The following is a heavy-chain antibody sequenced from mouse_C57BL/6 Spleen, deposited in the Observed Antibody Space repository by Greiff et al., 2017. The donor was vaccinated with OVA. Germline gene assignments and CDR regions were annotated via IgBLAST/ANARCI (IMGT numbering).Heavy chain of an antibody. CDR1: GFTFSSYT. J-gene: IGHJ4*01. D-gene: IGHD1-1*01. V-gene: IGHV5-9*01. CDR2: ISGGGGNT. CDR3: ARLDGSSFYAMDY. Sequence: DVMLVESGGGLVKPGGSLKLSCAASGFTFSSYTMSWVRQTPEKRLEWVATISGGGGNTYYPDSVKGRFTISRDNAKNTLYLQMSSLRSEDTALYYCARLDGSSFYAMDYWGQGTSVTVSS.